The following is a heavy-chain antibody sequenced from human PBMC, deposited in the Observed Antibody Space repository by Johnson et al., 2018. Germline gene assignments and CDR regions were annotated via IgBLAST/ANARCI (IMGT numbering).Heavy chain of an antibody. V-gene: IGHV3-74*02. CDR1: GFTFSHYW. Sequence: VQLVESGGGLVQPGGSLRLSCAASGFTFSHYWMHWVRQVPGKGPLWVSRINRDGGDTDYADSVKGRCTISRDNARNTLYLQMNTLRAEDTAVYYCAKGSEYYDFWSPYSHYYMDVWGKGTTVTVSS. CDR2: INRDGGDT. J-gene: IGHJ6*03. CDR3: AKGSEYYDFWSPYSHYYMDV. D-gene: IGHD3-3*01.